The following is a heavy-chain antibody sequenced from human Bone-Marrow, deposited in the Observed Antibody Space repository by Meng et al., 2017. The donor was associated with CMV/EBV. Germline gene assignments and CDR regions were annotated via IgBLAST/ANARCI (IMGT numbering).Heavy chain of an antibody. Sequence: SCAASGFTFSTYAMNWVRQAPGKGLEWISAVSTGGSTNYADPVKGRFTVSRDNSNNTQYLQMNDLRAEDTALYYCARGDQLLGRGGFWGQGTLVTVSS. CDR3: ARGDQLLGRGGF. CDR2: VSTGGST. D-gene: IGHD2-2*01. CDR1: GFTFSTYA. V-gene: IGHV3-23*01. J-gene: IGHJ1*01.